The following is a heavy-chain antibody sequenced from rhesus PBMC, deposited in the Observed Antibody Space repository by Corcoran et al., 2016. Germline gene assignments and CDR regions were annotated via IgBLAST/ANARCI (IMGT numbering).Heavy chain of an antibody. J-gene: IGHJ4*01. CDR3: ASSYYSGSYYFY. V-gene: IGHV4S10*01. D-gene: IGHD3-16*01. CDR1: GGSISDSYR. CDR2: IYGSGSST. Sequence: QVQLQESGPGVVKPSETLSLTCAVSGGSISDSYRWSWIRQPPGKGLEWIGYIYGSGSSTNYNPSLKRRVTLSVDTSKNQLSLKLSSVTTADTAVYYCASSYYSGSYYFYWGQGVLVTVSS.